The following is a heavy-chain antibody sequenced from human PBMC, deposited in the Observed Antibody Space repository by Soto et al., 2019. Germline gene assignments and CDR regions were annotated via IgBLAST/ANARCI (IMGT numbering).Heavy chain of an antibody. V-gene: IGHV1-46*01. D-gene: IGHD6-13*01. CDR1: GYTFTSYY. Sequence: QVQLVQSGAEVKKPGASVKVSCKASGYTFTSYYMHWVRQAPGQGLEWMGIINPSGGSTSYAQKFQGRVTMTRDTSTSTVYMELSSLRSEDTAVYYCARDISWKRVRNWFDPWGPGTLVTVSS. CDR2: INPSGGST. J-gene: IGHJ5*02. CDR3: ARDISWKRVRNWFDP.